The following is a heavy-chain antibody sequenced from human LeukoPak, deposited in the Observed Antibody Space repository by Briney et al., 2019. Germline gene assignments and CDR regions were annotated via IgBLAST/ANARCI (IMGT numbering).Heavy chain of an antibody. J-gene: IGHJ5*02. Sequence: ASVKVSCKASGYTFTSYAMNWVRQAPGQGLEWMGWINTNTGNPTYAQGSTGRFVFSLDTSVSTAYLQISSLKAEDTAVYYCSGYCSGGSCYSNWFDPWGQGTLVTVSS. D-gene: IGHD2-15*01. CDR1: GYTFTSYA. CDR3: SGYCSGGSCYSNWFDP. V-gene: IGHV7-4-1*02. CDR2: INTNTGNP.